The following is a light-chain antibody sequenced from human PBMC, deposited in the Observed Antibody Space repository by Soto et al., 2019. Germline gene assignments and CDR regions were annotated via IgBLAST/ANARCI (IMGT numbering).Light chain of an antibody. CDR2: DAS. CDR3: QQRLSWPPLT. J-gene: IGKJ4*01. V-gene: IGKV3-11*01. CDR1: QSISRY. Sequence: EIVLTQSPATLSLSPGERATLSCRASQSISRYLAWYQQKPGQAPRLLIHDASNRATGIPARFSGSGSETDFTLTISSLETEDFAVYYCQQRLSWPPLTFGGGTKVENK.